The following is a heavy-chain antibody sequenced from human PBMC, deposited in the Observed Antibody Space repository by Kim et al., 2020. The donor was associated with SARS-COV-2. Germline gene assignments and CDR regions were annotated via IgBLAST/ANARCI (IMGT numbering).Heavy chain of an antibody. J-gene: IGHJ5*02. D-gene: IGHD2-15*01. V-gene: IGHV3-48*02. CDR1: GFTFSSYS. Sequence: GGSLRLSCAASGFTFSSYSMNWVRQAPGKGLEWVSYISSSSSTIYYADSVKGRFTISRDNAKNSLYLQMNSLRDEDTAVYYCARPDHCSGGSCYPPWGQGTLVTVSS. CDR2: ISSSSSTI. CDR3: ARPDHCSGGSCYPP.